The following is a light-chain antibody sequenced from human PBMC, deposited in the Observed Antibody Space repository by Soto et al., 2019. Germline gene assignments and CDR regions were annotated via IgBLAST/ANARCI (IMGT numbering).Light chain of an antibody. CDR3: QQLNSYPRYT. Sequence: DIQLTQSPSFLSASVGDRVTITCRASQGISSFLAWYQQKPGKAPKLLIYAASTLQSGVPSRFSGSGSGTEFTLTINSLQPEDFATYYCQQLNSYPRYTFGQGTKLEIK. J-gene: IGKJ2*01. CDR2: AAS. CDR1: QGISSF. V-gene: IGKV1-9*01.